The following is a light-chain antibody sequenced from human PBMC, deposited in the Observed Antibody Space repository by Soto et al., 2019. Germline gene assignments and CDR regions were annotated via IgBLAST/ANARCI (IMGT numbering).Light chain of an antibody. CDR1: SSDVGSYNL. CDR3: CSYAGSIPYV. V-gene: IGLV2-23*01. J-gene: IGLJ1*01. Sequence: QSALTQPASVSGSPGQSITISCTGTSSDVGSYNLVSWYQQHPGKAPKLMIYEGSKRPSGVSSSFSGSKSGNTASLTISGLQAGDEAEYYCCSYAGSIPYVFGTGTKLTVL. CDR2: EGS.